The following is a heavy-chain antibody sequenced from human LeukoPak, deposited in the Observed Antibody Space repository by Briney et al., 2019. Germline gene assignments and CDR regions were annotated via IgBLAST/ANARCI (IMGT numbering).Heavy chain of an antibody. J-gene: IGHJ3*02. D-gene: IGHD1-26*01. Sequence: IPSETLSLTCTVSGGSVRSYYWSWIRQPPGEGLEWIAYIHNSGSTNYNPSLKSRVTISVDTSKNHFSLKLSSVTAADTAVYYCVRDWEGFNFDIWGQGTMVTVSS. CDR1: GGSVRSYY. CDR2: IHNSGST. CDR3: VRDWEGFNFDI. V-gene: IGHV4-59*02.